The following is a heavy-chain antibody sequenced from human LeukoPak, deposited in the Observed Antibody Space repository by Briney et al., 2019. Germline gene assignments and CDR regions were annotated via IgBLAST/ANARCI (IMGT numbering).Heavy chain of an antibody. CDR1: GGSFSGYY. D-gene: IGHD3-3*01. J-gene: IGHJ4*02. CDR2: INHSGST. Sequence: SETLSLTCAVYGGSFSGYYWSWIRQPPGKGLEWIGEINHSGSTNYNPSLKSRVTISVDTSKNQFSLKLSSVTAADTAVYYCARADYDFWSGFGSDYWGQGTLVTVSS. V-gene: IGHV4-34*01. CDR3: ARADYDFWSGFGSDY.